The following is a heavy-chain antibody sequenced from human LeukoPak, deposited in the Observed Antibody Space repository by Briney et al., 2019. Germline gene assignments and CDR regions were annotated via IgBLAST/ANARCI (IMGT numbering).Heavy chain of an antibody. Sequence: GGSLRLSCAASGFTFSSYGMHWVRQAPGKGLEWVAVISHDGSNKHYADSAKGRFTISRDNFKYTLYLQMNSLRAEDTAVFYCVKDRDWNDDDNAFDIWGQGTMVTVSS. CDR3: VKDRDWNDDDNAFDI. V-gene: IGHV3-30*18. D-gene: IGHD1-1*01. CDR1: GFTFSSYG. J-gene: IGHJ3*02. CDR2: ISHDGSNK.